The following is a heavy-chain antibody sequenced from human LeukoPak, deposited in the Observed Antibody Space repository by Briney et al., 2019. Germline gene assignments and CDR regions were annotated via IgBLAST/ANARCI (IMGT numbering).Heavy chain of an antibody. CDR1: GFTVSSNY. D-gene: IGHD3-22*01. J-gene: IGHJ4*02. CDR3: AREQGYYDSSGYYPDY. CDR2: IYSGGST. Sequence: GGSLRLSCAASGFTVSSNYMSWVRQAPGKGLEWVSVIYSGGSTYYADSVKGRFTISRDNSKNTLYLQMNSLRAEDTAVYYCAREQGYYDSSGYYPDYWDQGTLVTVSS. V-gene: IGHV3-53*01.